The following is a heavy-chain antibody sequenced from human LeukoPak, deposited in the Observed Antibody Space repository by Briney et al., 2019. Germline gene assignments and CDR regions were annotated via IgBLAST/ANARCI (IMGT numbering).Heavy chain of an antibody. CDR2: ISSSSSTI. J-gene: IGHJ4*02. V-gene: IGHV3-48*01. CDR1: GFTFSSYG. Sequence: GGSLRVYCAASGFTFSSYGMHWVRQAPGKGLEWVSYISSSSSTIYYADSVKGRFTISRDNAKNSLYLQMNSLRAEDTAVYYCARDMFVGVTFLFRYWGQGTLVTVSS. CDR3: ARDMFVGVTFLFRY. D-gene: IGHD3-10*02.